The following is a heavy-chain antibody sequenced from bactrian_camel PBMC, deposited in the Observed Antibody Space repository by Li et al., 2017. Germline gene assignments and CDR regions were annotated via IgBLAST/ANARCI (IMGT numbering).Heavy chain of an antibody. V-gene: IGHV3S6*01. CDR3: AAGRLRNGYCYSLLNRMAYNN. Sequence: VQLVESGGGSVQAGGSLRLSCTASGYTFDTHCTAWFRQAPGKEREGVAVVDSDGSGRYADSVAGRFTVSRDNAKNTLYLQMDSLNPEDTGMYFCAAGRLRNGYCYSLLNRMAYNNWGQGTQVTVS. CDR1: GYTFDTHC. J-gene: IGHJ4*01. D-gene: IGHD2*01. CDR2: VDSDGSGR.